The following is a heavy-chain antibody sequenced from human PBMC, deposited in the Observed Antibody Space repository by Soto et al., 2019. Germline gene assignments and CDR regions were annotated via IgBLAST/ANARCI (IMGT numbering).Heavy chain of an antibody. CDR2: IYPGDSNT. Sequence: GESLKISCKGSGYRFTTYWIDWLRQMPGKGLEWIGIIYPGDSNTRYSPSFQGQVTISADKSVSIAYLQWSSLKASDTAMYYCTRHQGNPGYYYGMDVWGQGTTVTVS. V-gene: IGHV5-51*01. J-gene: IGHJ6*02. CDR3: TRHQGNPGYYYGMDV. CDR1: GYRFTTYW.